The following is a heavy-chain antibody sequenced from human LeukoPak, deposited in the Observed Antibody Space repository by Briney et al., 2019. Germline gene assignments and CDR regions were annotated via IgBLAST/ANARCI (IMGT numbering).Heavy chain of an antibody. Sequence: GGSLRLSCAASGFTFSNYGMHGVRQAPGKGLEWVAVISYDGSNKYYADSVKGRFTISRDNSKNTLYLQMNSLRAEDTAVYYCAKDHLAGYSYGGYYFDYWGQGTLVTVSS. CDR2: ISYDGSNK. CDR1: GFTFSNYG. V-gene: IGHV3-30*18. D-gene: IGHD5-18*01. J-gene: IGHJ4*02. CDR3: AKDHLAGYSYGGYYFDY.